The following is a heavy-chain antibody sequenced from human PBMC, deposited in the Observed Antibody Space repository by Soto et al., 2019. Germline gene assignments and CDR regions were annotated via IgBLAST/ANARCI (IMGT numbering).Heavy chain of an antibody. CDR2: ISYDGSSK. V-gene: IGHV3-30*18. D-gene: IGHD3-16*01. J-gene: IGHJ6*02. CDR3: AKDRKGGYYYYGMDV. Sequence: PGGSLRLSCAASGFTFSSYGMHWVRQAPGKGLEWVAVISYDGSSKYYADSVKGRFTISRDNSKNTLYLQMNSLRAEDTAVYYCAKDRKGGYYYYGMDVWGQGTTVTVSS. CDR1: GFTFSSYG.